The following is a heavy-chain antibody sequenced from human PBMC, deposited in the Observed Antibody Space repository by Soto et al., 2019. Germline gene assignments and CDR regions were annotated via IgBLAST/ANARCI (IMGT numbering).Heavy chain of an antibody. D-gene: IGHD3-10*01. J-gene: IGHJ5*02. V-gene: IGHV4-39*01. CDR2: IYYSGST. CDR1: GGSISSSSYY. CDR3: ARLSLGETSHAIPEENWFDP. Sequence: QLQLQESGPGLVKPSETLSLTCTVSGGSISSSSYYWGWIRQPPGKGLEWIGSIYYSGSTYYNPSLKSRVTISVDTSKNQFSLKLSSVTAADTAVYYCARLSLGETSHAIPEENWFDPWGQGTLVTVSS.